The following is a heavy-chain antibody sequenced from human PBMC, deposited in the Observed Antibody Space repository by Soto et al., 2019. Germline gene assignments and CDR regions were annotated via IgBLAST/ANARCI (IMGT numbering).Heavy chain of an antibody. CDR3: ARGMWDIVVVPAAISFFDY. Sequence: SQTLSLTCAISGDSVSSNSAAWNWIRQSPSRGLEWLGRTYYRSKWYNDYAVSVKSRITINPDTSKNRFSLQLNSVTPEDTAVYYCARGMWDIVVVPAAISFFDYWGQGTLVTVSS. CDR1: GDSVSSNSAA. V-gene: IGHV6-1*01. J-gene: IGHJ4*02. CDR2: TYYRSKWYN. D-gene: IGHD2-2*01.